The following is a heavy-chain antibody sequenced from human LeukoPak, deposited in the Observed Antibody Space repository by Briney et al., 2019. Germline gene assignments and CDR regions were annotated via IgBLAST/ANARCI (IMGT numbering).Heavy chain of an antibody. D-gene: IGHD1-26*01. CDR3: ARHSPSGSYYGGWSDP. CDR2: IYYSGST. V-gene: IGHV4-59*08. J-gene: IGHJ5*02. CDR1: GGSISSYY. Sequence: SETLSLTCTVSGGSISSYYWSWIRQPPGKGLEWIGYIYYSGSTNYNPSLKSRVTISVDTSKNQFSLKLSSVTAADTAVYYCARHSPSGSYYGGWSDPWGQGTLVTVSS.